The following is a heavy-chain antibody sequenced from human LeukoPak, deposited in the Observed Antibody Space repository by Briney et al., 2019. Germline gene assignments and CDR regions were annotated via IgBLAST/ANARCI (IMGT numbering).Heavy chain of an antibody. Sequence: GGSLRLSCAASGFTFSSYLMSWVRQAPGKGLEWVANIKQDGSDKYYVDSVKGRFTISRDNAKNSLYLQMNSLRAEDTAVYYCAREFRSSWYDYWGQGTLVTVSS. CDR1: GFTFSSYL. D-gene: IGHD6-13*01. CDR2: IKQDGSDK. J-gene: IGHJ4*02. V-gene: IGHV3-7*01. CDR3: AREFRSSWYDY.